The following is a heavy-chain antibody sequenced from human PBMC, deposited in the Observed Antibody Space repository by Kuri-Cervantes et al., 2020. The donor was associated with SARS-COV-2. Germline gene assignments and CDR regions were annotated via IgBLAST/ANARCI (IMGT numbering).Heavy chain of an antibody. CDR3: AKFDGAFDI. CDR2: IYSGGTT. D-gene: IGHD3-9*01. V-gene: IGHV3-53*01. CDR1: GFTVSSDY. J-gene: IGHJ3*02. Sequence: GGSLRLSCAASGFTVSSDYMSWVRQAPGKGLEWVSIIYSGGTTFYADSVKGRFTISRDNSKNTLYLQMNSLRAEDTAVYYCAKFDGAFDIWGQGTMVTVSS.